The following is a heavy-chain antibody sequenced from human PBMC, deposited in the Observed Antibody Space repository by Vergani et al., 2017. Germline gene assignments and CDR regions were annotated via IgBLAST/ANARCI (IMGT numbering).Heavy chain of an antibody. J-gene: IGHJ6*02. CDR2: INPNSGGT. V-gene: IGHV1-2*02. CDR3: ARDPGYCSGGSCYGYYYGMDV. CDR1: GYTFTGYY. Sequence: QVQLVQSGAEVKKPGASVKVSCKASGYTFTGYYMHWVRQAPGQGLEWMGWINPNSGGTNYAQKFQGRVTMTRDTSISTAYMELSRLRSEDTAVYYCARDPGYCSGGSCYGYYYGMDVWGQGTTVTVSS. D-gene: IGHD2-15*01.